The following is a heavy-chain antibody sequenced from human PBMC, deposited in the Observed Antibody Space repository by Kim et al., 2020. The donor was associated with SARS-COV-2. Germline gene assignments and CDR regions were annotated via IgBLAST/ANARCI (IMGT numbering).Heavy chain of an antibody. CDR2: IIPIFGTA. CDR1: GGTFSSYA. CDR3: ARIYYYGSGSYYAGAFDI. V-gene: IGHV1-69*06. J-gene: IGHJ3*02. D-gene: IGHD3-10*01. Sequence: SVKVSCKASGGTFSSYAISWVRQAPGQGLEWMGGIIPIFGTANYAQKFQGRVTITADKSTSTAYMELSSLRSEDTAVYYCARIYYYGSGSYYAGAFDIWGQGTMVTVSS.